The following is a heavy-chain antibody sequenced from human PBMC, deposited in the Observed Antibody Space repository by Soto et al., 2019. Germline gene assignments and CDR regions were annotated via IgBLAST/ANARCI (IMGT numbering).Heavy chain of an antibody. Sequence: GASVKVSCKVSGYTLTELSMHWVRQAPGKGLEWMGGFDPEDGETIYAQKFQGRVTMTEDTSTDTAYMELSSLRSEDTAVYYCARGFRVAATRWWFDPWGQGTLVTVSS. D-gene: IGHD2-15*01. CDR1: GYTLTELS. CDR3: ARGFRVAATRWWFDP. J-gene: IGHJ5*02. CDR2: FDPEDGET. V-gene: IGHV1-24*01.